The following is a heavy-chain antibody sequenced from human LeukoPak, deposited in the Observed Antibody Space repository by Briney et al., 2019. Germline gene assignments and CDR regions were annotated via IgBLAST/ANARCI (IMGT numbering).Heavy chain of an antibody. V-gene: IGHV3-20*04. D-gene: IGHD5-24*01. CDR3: ARDLGYKDYVSAFDI. CDR2: INWIGGST. CDR1: GFIFDDYG. J-gene: IGHJ3*02. Sequence: GGSLRRSCAASGFIFDDYGMTWVRHTPGKGLEWVSGINWIGGSTGYADSVKGRFTISRDNAKNSLYLHMNSLRAEDTALYFCARDLGYKDYVSAFDIWGQGTMVTVSS.